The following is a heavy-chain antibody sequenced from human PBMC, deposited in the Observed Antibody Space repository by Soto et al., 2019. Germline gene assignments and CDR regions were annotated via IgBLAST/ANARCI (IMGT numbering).Heavy chain of an antibody. CDR2: IYYIGST. V-gene: IGHV4-31*01. CDR3: ARSVFP. CDR1: GGSISSGGYY. J-gene: IGHJ5*02. Sequence: QVQLQESGPGLVKPSQTLSLTCTVSGGSISSGGYYWNWIRQHPGKGLEWIGYIYYIGSTYYNPSLKSLVTMAIDTSKNHFSLKLSSVTAADTAVDYCARSVFPWGQGTLVTVSS.